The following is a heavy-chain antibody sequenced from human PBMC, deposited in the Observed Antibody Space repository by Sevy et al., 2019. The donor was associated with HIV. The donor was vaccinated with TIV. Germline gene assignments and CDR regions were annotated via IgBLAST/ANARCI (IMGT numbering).Heavy chain of an antibody. CDR1: GFTLDDYG. CDR3: ARGKVRWYSSSWQGFDP. J-gene: IGHJ5*02. D-gene: IGHD6-13*01. V-gene: IGHV3-20*01. Sequence: GGSLRLSCAASGFTLDDYGMSWVRQAPGKGLEWVSGINWNGGSTGYAHSVKGRFTISRDNAKNSLYLQMNSLRVEDTALYHCARGKVRWYSSSWQGFDPWGQGTLVTVSS. CDR2: INWNGGST.